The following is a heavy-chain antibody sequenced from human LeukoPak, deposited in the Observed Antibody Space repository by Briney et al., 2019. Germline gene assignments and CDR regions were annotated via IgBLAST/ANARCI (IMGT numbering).Heavy chain of an antibody. CDR2: MNPNSGNT. V-gene: IGHV1-8*01. D-gene: IGHD3-3*01. CDR3: ARGFGVAAPFDY. Sequence: ASVKVSCKASGYTFTSYDINWVRQATGQGLEWMGWMNPNSGNTGYAQKFQGRVTMTRNTSISTAYMELSSLRSGDTAVYYCARGFGVAAPFDYWGQGTLVTVSS. CDR1: GYTFTSYD. J-gene: IGHJ4*02.